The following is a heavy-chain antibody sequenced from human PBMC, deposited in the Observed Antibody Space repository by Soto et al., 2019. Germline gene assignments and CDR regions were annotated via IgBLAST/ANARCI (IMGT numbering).Heavy chain of an antibody. D-gene: IGHD3-22*01. V-gene: IGHV1-69*01. Sequence: QVQLVQSESEVKKPGSSVKVSCKVSGGTFKNYAISWVRQAPGQGREWVGGILPVFDELNYAPKLQGRVTITADEVTRTAQLELGSLTSEDTAVYFCARASDTSGYYYWGQGTLVTVSS. CDR1: GGTFKNYA. CDR3: ARASDTSGYYY. J-gene: IGHJ4*02. CDR2: ILPVFDEL.